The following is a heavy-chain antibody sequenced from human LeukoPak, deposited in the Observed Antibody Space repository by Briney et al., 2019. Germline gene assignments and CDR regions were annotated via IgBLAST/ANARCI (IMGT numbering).Heavy chain of an antibody. V-gene: IGHV4-34*01. J-gene: IGHJ6*03. Sequence: SETLSLTCAVYGGSFSGYYWSWIRQPPGKGLEWIGEINHSGSTNYNPSLKSRVTISVDTSKNQFSLKLSSVTAADTAVYYCARPDGDFWGGYRASESYYYYYMDVWGKGTTVTVSS. CDR1: GGSFSGYY. D-gene: IGHD3-3*01. CDR2: INHSGST. CDR3: ARPDGDFWGGYRASESYYYYYMDV.